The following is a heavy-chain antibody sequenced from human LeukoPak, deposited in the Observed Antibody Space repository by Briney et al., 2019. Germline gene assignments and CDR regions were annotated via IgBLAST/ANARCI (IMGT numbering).Heavy chain of an antibody. CDR1: GGSISSYY. CDR3: ARLRYDILTGPGTFDY. J-gene: IGHJ4*02. D-gene: IGHD3-9*01. Sequence: SETLSLTCAVYGGSISSYYWSWIRQPPGKGLEWIGYIYYSGSTNYNPSLKSRVTISVDTSKNQFSLKLSSVTAADTAVYYCARLRYDILTGPGTFDYWGQGTLVTVSS. CDR2: IYYSGST. V-gene: IGHV4-59*08.